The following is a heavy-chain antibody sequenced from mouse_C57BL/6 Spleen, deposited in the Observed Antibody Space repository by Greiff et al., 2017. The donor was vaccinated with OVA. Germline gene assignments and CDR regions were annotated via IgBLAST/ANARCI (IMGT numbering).Heavy chain of an antibody. CDR1: GYTFTDYE. J-gene: IGHJ2*01. D-gene: IGHD1-1*01. CDR2: IDPDTGGT. V-gene: IGHV1-15*01. Sequence: VKLEESGAELVRPGASVTLSCKASGYTFTDYEMHWVKQTPVHGLEWIGAIDPDTGGTAYNQQFTGKAILTADKSSSTAYMELRRLTSEDSAVYYCTRGGVATVVASNFDYWGQGTTLTVSS. CDR3: TRGGVATVVASNFDY.